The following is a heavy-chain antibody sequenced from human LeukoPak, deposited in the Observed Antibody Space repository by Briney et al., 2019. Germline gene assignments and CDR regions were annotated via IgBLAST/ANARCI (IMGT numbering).Heavy chain of an antibody. V-gene: IGHV3-11*04. D-gene: IGHD3-10*01. CDR1: GFTFSDYY. CDR3: ARDASYGSGTYYYYYGMDV. Sequence: GGSLRLSCAASGFTFSDYYMSWIRQAPGKGLEWVSYISSSGSTIYYADSVKGRFTISRDNAKNSLYLQMNSLRAEDTAVYYCARDASYGSGTYYYYYGMDVWGQGTTVTVSS. CDR2: ISSSGSTI. J-gene: IGHJ6*02.